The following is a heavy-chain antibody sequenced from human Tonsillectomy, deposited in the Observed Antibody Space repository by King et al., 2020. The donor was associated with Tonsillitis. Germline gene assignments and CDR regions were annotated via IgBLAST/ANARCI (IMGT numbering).Heavy chain of an antibody. Sequence: MPLQESGPGLVKPSQTLSLTCTVSGGSISSAGHYWSWIRQHPGKGLEWIGYISYSGNTFYNPSLKSRLTISVDTSKNQFSLKVSSVNAADTAVYYCASTTPPYYYYYMDVWGKGTTVTVSS. D-gene: IGHD1-1*01. V-gene: IGHV4-31*03. CDR2: ISYSGNT. CDR1: GGSISSAGHY. J-gene: IGHJ6*03. CDR3: ASTTPPYYYYYMDV.